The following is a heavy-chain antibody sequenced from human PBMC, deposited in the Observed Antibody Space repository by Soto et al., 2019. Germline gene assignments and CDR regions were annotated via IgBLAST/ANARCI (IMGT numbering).Heavy chain of an antibody. J-gene: IGHJ4*02. Sequence: QVQLVQSGADVKKPGASVKVSCKTSGYTFTAYFVHWVRQAPGQGPEWMGWMNGNGGTTYAQKFQGRVTMTRDTSINTAYMELRTLTSDDTAVYYCARELQRGPDYWGQGTLVTVSS. V-gene: IGHV1-2*02. CDR3: ARELQRGPDY. CDR1: GYTFTAYF. CDR2: MNGNGGT. D-gene: IGHD3-10*01.